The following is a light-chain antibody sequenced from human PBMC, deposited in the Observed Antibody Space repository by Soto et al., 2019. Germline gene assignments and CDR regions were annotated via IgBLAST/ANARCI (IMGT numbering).Light chain of an antibody. V-gene: IGKV1-39*01. CDR1: QSISSY. CDR3: QQSYSIPWT. Sequence: DIQMTQSPSSLSASVGDGVAITCRASQSISSYLNWYQQKPGKAPKVLIYAASSLQSGIPSRFSGSGSGTDFTLTISSLQPEDFATYYCQQSYSIPWTFGQGTKVVIK. J-gene: IGKJ1*01. CDR2: AAS.